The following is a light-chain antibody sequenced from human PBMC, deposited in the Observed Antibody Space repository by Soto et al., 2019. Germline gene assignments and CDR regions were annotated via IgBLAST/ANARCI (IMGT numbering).Light chain of an antibody. CDR1: SSDVGAYNS. J-gene: IGLJ1*01. CDR2: EVT. V-gene: IGLV2-8*01. Sequence: SVLTQPPSASGSPGQSVTISCTGTSSDVGAYNSVSWYQQHPGKAPKLMIYEVTKRPSGVPDRFSGSKSGNTASLTVSGLQAEDEADYYCSSYAGSNILVFGTRTKVTVL. CDR3: SSYAGSNILV.